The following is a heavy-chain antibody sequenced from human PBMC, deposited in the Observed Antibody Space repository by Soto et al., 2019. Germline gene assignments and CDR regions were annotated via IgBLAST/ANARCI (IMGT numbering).Heavy chain of an antibody. V-gene: IGHV4-59*01. J-gene: IGHJ4*02. Sequence: SETLSLTCTVSGGSISSYYWSWIRQPPGKGLEWIGYIYYSGSTNYNPSLKSRVTISVDTSKNQFSLKLSSVTAADTAVYYCATSVVDTAMEYFDYWGQGTLVTVSS. CDR2: IYYSGST. CDR3: ATSVVDTAMEYFDY. CDR1: GGSISSYY. D-gene: IGHD5-18*01.